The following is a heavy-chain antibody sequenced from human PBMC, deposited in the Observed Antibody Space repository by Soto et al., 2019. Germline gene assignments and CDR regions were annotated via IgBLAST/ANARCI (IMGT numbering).Heavy chain of an antibody. CDR3: ARRYGSFFDI. CDR2: IYYSGST. J-gene: IGHJ3*02. V-gene: IGHV4-61*05. Sequence: SETLSLTCTVSGGSISSSSYYWGWIRQPPGKELEWIGYIYYSGSTNYNPSLKSRVTISVDTSKDQFSLKLSSVTVADTAVYYCARRYGSFFDIWGQGTMVTVSS. CDR1: GGSISSSSYY. D-gene: IGHD3-10*01.